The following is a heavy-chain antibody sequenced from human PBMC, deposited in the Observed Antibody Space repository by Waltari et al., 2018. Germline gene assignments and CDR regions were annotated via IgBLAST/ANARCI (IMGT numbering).Heavy chain of an antibody. D-gene: IGHD6-6*01. V-gene: IGHV1-69*10. CDR1: GGTFSSYA. CDR3: ARDSPYSSSGYYYYYYMDV. Sequence: VKVSCKASGGTFSSYAISWVRQAPGQGLEWMGGIIPILGIANYAQKFQGRVTITADESTSTAYMELSSLRSEDTAVYYCARDSPYSSSGYYYYYYMDVWGKGTTVTVSS. J-gene: IGHJ6*03. CDR2: IIPILGIA.